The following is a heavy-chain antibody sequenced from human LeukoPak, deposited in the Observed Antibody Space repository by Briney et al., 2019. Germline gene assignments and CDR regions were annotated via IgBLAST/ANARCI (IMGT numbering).Heavy chain of an antibody. CDR3: ANGLATIILSHNWFDP. Sequence: GGSLRLSCAASGFTFSDYYMSWIRQAPGKGLEWVSGISWNSGSIGYADSVKGRFTISRDNAKNSLYLQMNSLRAEDTALYYCANGLATIILSHNWFDPWGQGTLVNVSS. J-gene: IGHJ5*02. V-gene: IGHV3-9*01. D-gene: IGHD5-12*01. CDR2: ISWNSGSI. CDR1: GFTFSDYY.